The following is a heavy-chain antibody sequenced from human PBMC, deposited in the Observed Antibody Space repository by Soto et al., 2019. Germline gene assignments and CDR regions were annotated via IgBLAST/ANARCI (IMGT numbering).Heavy chain of an antibody. CDR1: GGSISSYY. CDR2: IYYSGST. D-gene: IGHD5-18*01. Sequence: SETLSLTCTVSGGSISSYYWSWIRQPPGKGLEWIGYIYYSGSTNYNPSLKSRVTISVDTSKNQFSLKLSSVTAADTAVYYCARDRGRGYSYGYFAYWGQGTLVTVSS. CDR3: ARDRGRGYSYGYFAY. V-gene: IGHV4-59*01. J-gene: IGHJ4*02.